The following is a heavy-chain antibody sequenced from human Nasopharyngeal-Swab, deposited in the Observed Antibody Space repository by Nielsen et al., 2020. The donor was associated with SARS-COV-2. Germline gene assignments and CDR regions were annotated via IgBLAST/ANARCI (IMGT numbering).Heavy chain of an antibody. V-gene: IGHV3-9*01. Sequence: GGSLRLSCAASGFTFDDYAMHWVRQAPGKGLEWVSGMSWNSGSIGYADYVKGRFTSSRDNAKNSLYLQMNSLRAEDTALYYCAKDMRYSSSWSFDMDVWGQGTTVTVSS. CDR3: AKDMRYSSSWSFDMDV. D-gene: IGHD6-13*01. J-gene: IGHJ6*02. CDR1: GFTFDDYA. CDR2: MSWNSGSI.